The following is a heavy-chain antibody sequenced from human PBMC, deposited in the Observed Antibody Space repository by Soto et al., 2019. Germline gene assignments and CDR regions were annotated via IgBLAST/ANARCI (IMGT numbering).Heavy chain of an antibody. CDR2: INHSGST. CDR1: GGSFSGYY. CDR3: ARVYSGYDYYFDY. J-gene: IGHJ4*02. V-gene: IGHV4-34*01. D-gene: IGHD5-12*01. Sequence: SETLSLTCAVYGGSFSGYYWSWIRQPPGKGLEWIGEINHSGSTNYNPSLKSRVTISVATSKNQFSLKLISVTAADTAVYFCARVYSGYDYYFDYWGQGTLVTVSS.